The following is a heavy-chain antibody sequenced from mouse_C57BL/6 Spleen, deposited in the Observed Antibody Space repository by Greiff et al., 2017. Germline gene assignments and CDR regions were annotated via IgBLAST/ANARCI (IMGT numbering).Heavy chain of an antibody. V-gene: IGHV5-17*01. Sequence: EVKLVESGGGLVKPGGSLKLSCAASGFTFSDYGMHWVRQAPEQGLEWVAYISSGSSTINYADTVKGRFTISRDNAKNTLFLQMTSLRSEDTAMYYCAKSSYPAWCAYWGQGTLVTVSA. CDR3: AKSSYPAWCAY. CDR2: ISSGSSTI. CDR1: GFTFSDYG. J-gene: IGHJ3*01. D-gene: IGHD2-12*01.